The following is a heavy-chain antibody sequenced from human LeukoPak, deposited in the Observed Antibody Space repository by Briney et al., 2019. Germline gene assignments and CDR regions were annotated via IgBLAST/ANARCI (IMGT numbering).Heavy chain of an antibody. CDR1: GESLNSYY. V-gene: IGHV4-34*01. J-gene: IGHJ4*02. CDR3: ARGAWATRLAS. Sequence: SETLSLTCAVYGESLNSYYWSWVLQPPGEGLEWIGEIYESGTTKYNPSLKSRVAISMVLSKQQFSLRLSSVTAADTAVYYCARGAWATRLASWGLGTPVIVSS. D-gene: IGHD2-15*01. CDR2: IYESGTT.